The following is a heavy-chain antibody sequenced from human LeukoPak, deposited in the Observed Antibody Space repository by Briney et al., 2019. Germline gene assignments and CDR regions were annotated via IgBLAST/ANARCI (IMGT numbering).Heavy chain of an antibody. CDR2: MNPSGGT. CDR1: GGSMNRNY. J-gene: IGHJ5*02. V-gene: IGHV4-4*07. CDR3: VRDPPSRQFDP. Sequence: SETLSLTCNVSGGSMNRNYWTWIRQPAGKGLEWIGRMNPSGGTNYNPSLKSRVTMSIDTSKNQFSLNLTSVTAADTAVYYCVRDPPSRQFDPWGQGTLVTVSS.